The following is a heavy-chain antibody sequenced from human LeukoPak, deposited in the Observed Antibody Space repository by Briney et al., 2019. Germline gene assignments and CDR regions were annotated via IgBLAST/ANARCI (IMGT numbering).Heavy chain of an antibody. V-gene: IGHV3-21*01. CDR1: GFTFSSYS. Sequence: GGSLRLSCAASGFTFSSYSMNRVRQAPGKGLEWVSSISSSSSYIYYADSVKGRFTISRDNAKNSLYLQMNSLRAEDTAVYYCAREHGSGRGAFDIWGQGTMVTVSS. CDR3: AREHGSGRGAFDI. D-gene: IGHD3-10*01. CDR2: ISSSSSYI. J-gene: IGHJ3*02.